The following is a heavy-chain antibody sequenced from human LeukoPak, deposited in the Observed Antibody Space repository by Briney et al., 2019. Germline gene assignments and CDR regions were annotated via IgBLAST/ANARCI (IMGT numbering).Heavy chain of an antibody. D-gene: IGHD6-13*01. Sequence: PGGSLRLSCAASGFTFSSYSMNWVRQAPGKGLEWVSSISSSSSYIYYADSVKGRFTISRDNAKNSLYLQMNSLRAEDTAVYYCAGIAAAGPKPFDYWGQGTLVTVSS. CDR1: GFTFSSYS. V-gene: IGHV3-21*01. CDR2: ISSSSSYI. J-gene: IGHJ4*02. CDR3: AGIAAAGPKPFDY.